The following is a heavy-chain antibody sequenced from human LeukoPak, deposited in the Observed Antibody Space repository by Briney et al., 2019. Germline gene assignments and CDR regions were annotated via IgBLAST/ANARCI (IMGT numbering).Heavy chain of an antibody. CDR1: GYSFSNYW. Sequence: GESLKISCKGSGYSFSNYWIAWARRMPGKGLEWMGIIFPADSDTRYSPSLQGQVTISVDKSINTAYLQWSSLKASDSAMYYCARPPGVGATSFDYWGQGTLVTVSS. CDR3: ARPPGVGATSFDY. V-gene: IGHV5-51*01. J-gene: IGHJ4*02. CDR2: IFPADSDT. D-gene: IGHD1-26*01.